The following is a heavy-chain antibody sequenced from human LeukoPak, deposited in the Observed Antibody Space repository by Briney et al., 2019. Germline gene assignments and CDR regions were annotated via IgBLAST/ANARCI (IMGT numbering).Heavy chain of an antibody. V-gene: IGHV3-30*02. J-gene: IGHJ4*02. CDR3: AKIAARGYYFDY. CDR2: IRYDGSNK. Sequence: GGSLRLSCAASGFTFSSYGMHWVRKAPGEGLEWVAFIRYDGSNKYYADSVKGRFTISRDNSKNTLYLQMNSLRAEDTAVYYCAKIAARGYYFDYWGQGTLVTVSS. CDR1: GFTFSSYG. D-gene: IGHD6-6*01.